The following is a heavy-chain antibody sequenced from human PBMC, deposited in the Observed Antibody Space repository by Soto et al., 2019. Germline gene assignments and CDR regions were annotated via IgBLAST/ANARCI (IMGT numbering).Heavy chain of an antibody. CDR1: GGTFSSYT. D-gene: IGHD2-15*01. CDR2: IIPILGIA. V-gene: IGHV1-69*02. CDR3: ARGLGVAHDAFDI. J-gene: IGHJ3*02. Sequence: SVKVSCKASGGTFSSYTISWVRQAPGQGLEWMGRIIPILGIANYAQKFQGRVTITADKSTSTAYMELSSLRSEDTAVYYCARGLGVAHDAFDIWGQGTMVTVSS.